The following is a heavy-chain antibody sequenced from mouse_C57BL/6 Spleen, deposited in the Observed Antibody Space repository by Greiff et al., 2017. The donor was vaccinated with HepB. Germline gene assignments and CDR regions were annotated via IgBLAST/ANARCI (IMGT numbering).Heavy chain of an antibody. CDR1: GYTFTSYW. CDR2: IDPSDSYT. V-gene: IGHV1-69*01. Sequence: VQLQQPGAELVMPGASVKLSCKASGYTFTSYWMHWVKQRPGQGLEWIGEIDPSDSYTNYNQKFKGKSTLTVDKSSSTAYMQLSSLTSEDSAVYYCARSGLGLHAMDYWGQGTSVTVSS. J-gene: IGHJ4*01. D-gene: IGHD4-1*01. CDR3: ARSGLGLHAMDY.